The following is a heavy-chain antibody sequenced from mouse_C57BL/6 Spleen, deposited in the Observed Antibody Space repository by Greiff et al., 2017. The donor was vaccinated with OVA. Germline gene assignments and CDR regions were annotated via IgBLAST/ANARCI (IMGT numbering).Heavy chain of an antibody. Sequence: VQLQQSGAELVKPGASVKLSCTASGFNIKDYYMHWVKQRTEQGLEWIGRIDPEDGETKYAPKFQGKATITADQSSNTAYLQLSSLTSENTAVYYCARRGLAYYSNLYYFDYWGQGTTLTVSS. D-gene: IGHD2-5*01. CDR3: ARRGLAYYSNLYYFDY. V-gene: IGHV14-2*01. CDR1: GFNIKDYY. J-gene: IGHJ2*01. CDR2: IDPEDGET.